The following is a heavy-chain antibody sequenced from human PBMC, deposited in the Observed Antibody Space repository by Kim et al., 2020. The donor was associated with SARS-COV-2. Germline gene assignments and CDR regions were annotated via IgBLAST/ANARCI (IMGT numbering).Heavy chain of an antibody. CDR3: ARDESGLLRYFDWLPQNRPNDAFDI. D-gene: IGHD3-9*01. CDR2: INSDGSST. Sequence: GGSLRLSCAASGFTFSSYWMHWVRQAPGKGLVWVSRINSDGSSTSYADSVKGRFTISRDNAKNTLYLQMNSLRAEDTAVYYCARDESGLLRYFDWLPQNRPNDAFDIWGQGTMVTVSS. V-gene: IGHV3-74*01. CDR1: GFTFSSYW. J-gene: IGHJ3*02.